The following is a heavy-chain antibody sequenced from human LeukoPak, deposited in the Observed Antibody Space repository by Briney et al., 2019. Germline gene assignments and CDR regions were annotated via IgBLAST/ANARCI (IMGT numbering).Heavy chain of an antibody. V-gene: IGHV3-30*04. CDR2: ISTDGSYK. J-gene: IGHJ2*01. D-gene: IGHD3-16*01. CDR1: GFTFSSFP. Sequence: GKSLRLSCAVSGFTFSSFPFHWVRQAPGKGLEWVAAISTDGSYKYHGDSVKGRFTISRDNPMNTLYLQMNGLRPDDTAVYYCARSLIPGRWYFDLWGRGTLVTVSS. CDR3: ARSLIPGRWYFDL.